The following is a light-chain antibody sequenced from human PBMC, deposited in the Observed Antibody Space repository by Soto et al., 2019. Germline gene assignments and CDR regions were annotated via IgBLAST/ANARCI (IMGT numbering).Light chain of an antibody. Sequence: QSVLTQPASVSGSPGQSITISCTGTSSDVGGYNYVSWYQQHPGKAPKLMIYDVSNRPSGVSNRFSGSKSGNTASLTISGLQAEEEADYYCSSYTSSSIFYVFGTGTKVTVL. J-gene: IGLJ1*01. CDR3: SSYTSSSIFYV. CDR1: SSDVGGYNY. CDR2: DVS. V-gene: IGLV2-14*01.